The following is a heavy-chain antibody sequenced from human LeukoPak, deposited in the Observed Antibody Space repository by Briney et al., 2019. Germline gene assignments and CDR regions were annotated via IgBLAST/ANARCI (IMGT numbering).Heavy chain of an antibody. V-gene: IGHV4-30-4*01. D-gene: IGHD2-21*02. CDR3: ALASVGHYYFDY. Sequence: PSETLSLTCTVSGGSISSGDYYWSWIRQPPGKGLEWIGYIYYSGSTYYNPSLKSRVTISVDTPKNQFSLKLSSVTAADTAVYYCALASVGHYYFDYWGQGTLVTVSS. CDR1: GGSISSGDYY. J-gene: IGHJ4*02. CDR2: IYYSGST.